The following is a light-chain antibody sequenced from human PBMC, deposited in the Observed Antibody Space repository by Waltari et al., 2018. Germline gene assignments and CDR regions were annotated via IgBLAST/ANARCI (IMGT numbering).Light chain of an antibody. CDR1: QTVYNN. Sequence: LTQSPATLSLSPGERATISCRASQTVYNNLAWYQQKPGQAPRLLIYDASNRATGIPARFSGGGSGTDFTLTISSLEPEDFAVYYCEKRSNWGWTFGQGTKVEMK. CDR2: DAS. CDR3: EKRSNWGWT. V-gene: IGKV3-11*01. J-gene: IGKJ1*01.